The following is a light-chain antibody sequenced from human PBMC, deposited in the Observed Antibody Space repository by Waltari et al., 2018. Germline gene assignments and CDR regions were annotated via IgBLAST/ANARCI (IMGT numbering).Light chain of an antibody. CDR2: DAS. Sequence: EIVLTQSPATLSLSPGERATLSCRATQRVSSYLAWYQQRPGQAPRLLIYDASISATGIPARFTGSGSETDFTLTISSLEPEDFAVYYCQQRSKWPLTFGGGTKVEIK. CDR1: QRVSSY. CDR3: QQRSKWPLT. V-gene: IGKV3-11*01. J-gene: IGKJ4*01.